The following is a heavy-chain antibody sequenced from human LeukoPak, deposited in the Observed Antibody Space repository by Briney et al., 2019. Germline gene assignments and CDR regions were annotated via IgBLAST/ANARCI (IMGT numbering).Heavy chain of an antibody. CDR2: INWNGGST. J-gene: IGHJ4*02. D-gene: IGHD3-22*01. V-gene: IGHV3-20*04. CDR1: GFTFDDYG. Sequence: GGSLRLSCAASGFTFDDYGMSWVRQAPGEGLEWVSGINWNGGSTGYADSVKGRFTISRDNAKNSLYLQMGSLRAEDMAVYYCARGSRNYYDSSGYYYYWGQGTLVTVSS. CDR3: ARGSRNYYDSSGYYYY.